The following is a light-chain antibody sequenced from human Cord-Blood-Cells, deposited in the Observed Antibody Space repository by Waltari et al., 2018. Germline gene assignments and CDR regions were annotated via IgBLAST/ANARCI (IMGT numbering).Light chain of an antibody. CDR2: RDS. CDR1: NIGRKT. Sequence: SYELTQPLSVSVALGQTARITCGGNNIGRKTVHWYQQKPGQAPVLVIYRDSNRPSGIPERFSGSNSGNTATLTISRAQAGDEADYYCQVWDSSTGVFGTGTKVTVL. V-gene: IGLV3-9*01. J-gene: IGLJ1*01. CDR3: QVWDSSTGV.